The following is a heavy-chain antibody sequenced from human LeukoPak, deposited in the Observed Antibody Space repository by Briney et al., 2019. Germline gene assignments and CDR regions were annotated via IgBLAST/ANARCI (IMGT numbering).Heavy chain of an antibody. CDR1: GFTVSSYG. V-gene: IGHV3-33*01. CDR3: ARDPLSSGTPFDY. Sequence: GRSLRLSCAASGFTVSSYGMHWVRQAPGKGLEWVAVIWYDGSNKYYADSVKGRFTISRDNSKNTLYLQMNSLRAEDTAVYYCARDPLSSGTPFDYWGQGTLVTVSS. D-gene: IGHD6-19*01. J-gene: IGHJ4*02. CDR2: IWYDGSNK.